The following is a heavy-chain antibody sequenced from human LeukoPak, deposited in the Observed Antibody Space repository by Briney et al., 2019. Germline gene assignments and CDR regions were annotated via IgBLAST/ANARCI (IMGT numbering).Heavy chain of an antibody. D-gene: IGHD1-1*01. Sequence: PSETLSLTCTVSGGSISSSSDYWGWIRQAPGKGLEWIGSIYYHENTYYDSSLKSRVTISVDTSKNQFSLKLNSVTAADTAVYFCARRAYSAAYWKHFDYWGQGTLVTVSS. CDR3: ARRAYSAAYWKHFDY. J-gene: IGHJ4*02. V-gene: IGHV4-39*01. CDR2: IYYHENT. CDR1: GGSISSSSDY.